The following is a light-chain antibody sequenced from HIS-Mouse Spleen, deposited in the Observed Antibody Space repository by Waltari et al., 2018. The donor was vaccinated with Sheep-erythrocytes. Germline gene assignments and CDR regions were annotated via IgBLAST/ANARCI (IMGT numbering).Light chain of an antibody. Sequence: QSVLTQPPSVSGAPGQRVTIPCTGSSSNIGAGYDVHWYQQLPGTAPKLLIYGNSNRPSGVPDLFSGSKSGTSASLAITGLQAEDEADYYCQSYDSSLSGYVVFGGGTKLTVL. CDR1: SSNIGAGYD. J-gene: IGLJ2*01. V-gene: IGLV1-40*01. CDR3: QSYDSSLSGYVV. CDR2: GNS.